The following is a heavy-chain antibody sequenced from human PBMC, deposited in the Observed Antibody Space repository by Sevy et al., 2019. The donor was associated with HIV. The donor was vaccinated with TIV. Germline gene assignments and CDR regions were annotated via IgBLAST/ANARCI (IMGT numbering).Heavy chain of an antibody. CDR2: ISGSGGST. Sequence: GGSLRLSCAASGFTFSSYAMSWVRQAPGKGLEWVSAISGSGGSTYYADSVKGRFTISRDNSKNTLYLQMNSLRAEDTVVYYCAKDLGDYDFWSGYYTGISQFDYWGQGTLVTVSS. CDR3: AKDLGDYDFWSGYYTGISQFDY. D-gene: IGHD3-3*01. J-gene: IGHJ4*02. V-gene: IGHV3-23*01. CDR1: GFTFSSYA.